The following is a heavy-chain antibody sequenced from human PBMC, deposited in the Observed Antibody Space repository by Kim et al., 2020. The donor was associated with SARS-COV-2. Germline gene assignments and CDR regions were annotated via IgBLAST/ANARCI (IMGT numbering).Heavy chain of an antibody. Sequence: LKSRVTRSVDTSKTQFSLKLSSVTAADTAVYYCARDRVLLVPAVANWFDPWGQGTLVTVSS. D-gene: IGHD2-2*01. J-gene: IGHJ5*02. V-gene: IGHV4-4*06. CDR3: ARDRVLLVPAVANWFDP.